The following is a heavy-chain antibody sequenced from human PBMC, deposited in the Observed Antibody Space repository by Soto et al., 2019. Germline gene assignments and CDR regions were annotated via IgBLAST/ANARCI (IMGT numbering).Heavy chain of an antibody. J-gene: IGHJ4*02. D-gene: IGHD1-1*01. Sequence: QVHLVQSGAEVKKPGASVKVSCKGSGYGFTTYGITWVRQAPGQGLEWMAWISAHNGNTNYAQKLQGSVTVTRDTSTSTAYMELSTLSSADTAVYYCARGRYGDYWGQGALVTVSS. V-gene: IGHV1-18*01. CDR3: ARGRYGDY. CDR1: GYGFTTYG. CDR2: ISAHNGNT.